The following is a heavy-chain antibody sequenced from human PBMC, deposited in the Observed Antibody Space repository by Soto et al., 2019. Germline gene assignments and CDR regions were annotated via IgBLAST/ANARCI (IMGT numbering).Heavy chain of an antibody. Sequence: HLVASGGGLVQPGGSLRLSCAASGFTFNDHYMDWVRQAPGKGLEWVARSKNRGQGFTIEYAASLKGRFTISRDDSANSLYLQMNSLETDDTAVYYCTVWTEGAWYWGRGILVTVSS. V-gene: IGHV3-72*01. D-gene: IGHD3-9*01. CDR1: GFTFNDHY. J-gene: IGHJ4*02. CDR2: SKNRGQGFTI. CDR3: TVWTEGAWY.